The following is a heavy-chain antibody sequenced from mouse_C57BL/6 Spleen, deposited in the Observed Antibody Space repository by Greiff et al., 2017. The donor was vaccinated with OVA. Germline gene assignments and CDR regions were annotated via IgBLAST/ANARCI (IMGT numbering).Heavy chain of an antibody. D-gene: IGHD2-13*01. CDR2: ISDGGSYT. Sequence: EVMLVESGGGLVKPGGSLKLSCAASGFTFSSYAMSWVRRTPEKRLEWVATISDGGSYTYYPDNVKGRFTISRDNAKNNLYLQMSHLKSEDTAMYYCARAVTGYWYFDVWGTGTTVTVSS. CDR1: GFTFSSYA. J-gene: IGHJ1*03. CDR3: ARAVTGYWYFDV. V-gene: IGHV5-4*03.